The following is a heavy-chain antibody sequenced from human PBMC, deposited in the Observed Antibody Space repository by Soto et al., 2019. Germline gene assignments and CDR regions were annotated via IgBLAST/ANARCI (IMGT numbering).Heavy chain of an antibody. V-gene: IGHV3-30*18. Sequence: PGGSLRLSCAASGFTFSSYGMHWVRQAPGKGLEWVAVISYDGSNKYYADSVKGRFTISRDNSKNTLYLQMNSLRAEDTAVYYCAKGDHFDLWGRGTLVTVSS. CDR3: AKGDHFDL. CDR2: ISYDGSNK. J-gene: IGHJ2*01. CDR1: GFTFSSYG.